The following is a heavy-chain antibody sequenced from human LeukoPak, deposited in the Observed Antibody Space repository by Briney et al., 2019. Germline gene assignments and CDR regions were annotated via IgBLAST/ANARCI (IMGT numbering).Heavy chain of an antibody. Sequence: SEILSLTCTVSGGSISSGSYYWSWIRQPAGKGLEWIGRIYTSGSTNYNPSLKSRVTISVDTSKNQFSLKLSSVTAADTAVYYCARDTPPDYVGNWFDPWGQGTLVTVSS. CDR1: GGSISSGSYY. V-gene: IGHV4-61*02. J-gene: IGHJ5*02. CDR2: IYTSGST. D-gene: IGHD4-17*01. CDR3: ARDTPPDYVGNWFDP.